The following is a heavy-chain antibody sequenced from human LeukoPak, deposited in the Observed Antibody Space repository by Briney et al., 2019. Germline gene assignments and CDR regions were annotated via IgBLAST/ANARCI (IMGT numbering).Heavy chain of an antibody. V-gene: IGHV3-23*01. Sequence: GGSLRLSCTASGFTFNTCAMSWVRQAPGKGLEWVSTISGGGRSTDYADSVKGHFTISRDNSKNTLYLQMNSLRAEDTAVYYCARERYFDYWGQGTLVTVSS. CDR1: GFTFNTCA. CDR2: ISGGGRST. J-gene: IGHJ4*02. CDR3: ARERYFDY.